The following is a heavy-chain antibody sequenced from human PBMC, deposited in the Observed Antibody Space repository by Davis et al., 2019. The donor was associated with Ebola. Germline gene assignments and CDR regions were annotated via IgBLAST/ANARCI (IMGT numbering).Heavy chain of an antibody. J-gene: IGHJ5*02. D-gene: IGHD4-17*01. V-gene: IGHV4-34*01. CDR1: GGSFSGYY. CDR3: ARETTTVTTGWFDP. Sequence: MPSETLSLTCAVYGGSFSGYYWSWIRQPPGKGLEWIGSIYYSGSTYYNPSLKSRVTISVDTSKNQFSLKLSSVTAADTAVYYCARETTTVTTGWFDPWGQGTLVTVSS. CDR2: IYYSGST.